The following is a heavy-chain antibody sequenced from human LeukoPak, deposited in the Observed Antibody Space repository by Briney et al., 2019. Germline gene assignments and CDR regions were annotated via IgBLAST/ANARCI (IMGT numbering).Heavy chain of an antibody. Sequence: SETLSLTCTVSGGSISSYYWSWIRQPPGKGLEWIGYIYYSGSTNYNPSLKSRVTISVDTSKNQFSLKLSSVTAADTAVYYCARFPPNYDSSGYYTHFDYWGQGTLVTVSS. D-gene: IGHD3-22*01. CDR3: ARFPPNYDSSGYYTHFDY. J-gene: IGHJ4*02. V-gene: IGHV4-59*01. CDR1: GGSISSYY. CDR2: IYYSGST.